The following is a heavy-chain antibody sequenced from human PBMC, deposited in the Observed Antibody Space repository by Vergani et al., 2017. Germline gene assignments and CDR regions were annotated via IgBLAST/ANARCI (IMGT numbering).Heavy chain of an antibody. V-gene: IGHV3-49*04. J-gene: IGHJ4*02. CDR3: TRAEGLYYDILTGYFPFDY. CDR1: GFTFGDYA. D-gene: IGHD3-9*01. CDR2: IRSKAYGGTT. Sequence: EVQLVESGGGLVQPGRSLRLSCTASGFTFGDYAMSWVRQAPGKGLEWVGFIRSKAYGGTTEYAASVKGRFTISRDDSKSIAYLQMNSLKTEDTAVYYCTRAEGLYYDILTGYFPFDYWGQGTLVTVSS.